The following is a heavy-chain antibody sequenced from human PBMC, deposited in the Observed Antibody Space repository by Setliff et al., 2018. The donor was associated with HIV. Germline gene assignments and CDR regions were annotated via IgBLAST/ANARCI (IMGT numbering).Heavy chain of an antibody. D-gene: IGHD3-10*01. CDR3: ARGTNYYDSHSFPQYYYNAMDV. V-gene: IGHV1-18*01. CDR1: GYTFTTYD. CDR2: ISPYNGHT. J-gene: IGHJ6*02. Sequence: GASVKVSCKASGYTFTTYDITWVRQAPGQGLEWLGWISPYNGHTNFAQKFQGRVTMTTDTATSTAYMEVRSLRSDDAAVYYCARGTNYYDSHSFPQYYYNAMDVWGQGTTVTVSS.